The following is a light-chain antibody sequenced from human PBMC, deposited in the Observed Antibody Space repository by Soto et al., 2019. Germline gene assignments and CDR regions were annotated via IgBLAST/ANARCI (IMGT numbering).Light chain of an antibody. CDR1: NSNVGTNT. V-gene: IGLV1-44*01. Sequence: QSVLTQPPSASGTPGQRVTISCSGSNSNVGTNTVNWYQQLPGTAPKLLIYSNSQRPSGVPDRFSGSKSGTSASLAISGLQSEDEADYYCATWDDSLNKGVFGTGTKLTVL. CDR3: ATWDDSLNKGV. J-gene: IGLJ1*01. CDR2: SNS.